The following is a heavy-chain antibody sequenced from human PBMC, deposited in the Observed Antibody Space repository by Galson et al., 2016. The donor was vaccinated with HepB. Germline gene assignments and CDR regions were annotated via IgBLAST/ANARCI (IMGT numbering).Heavy chain of an antibody. D-gene: IGHD2/OR15-2a*01. CDR3: STADY. Sequence: SETLSLTCTVSGGSISTLKSYWGWIRQPPGKGLEWIGSVYTGGSTYYNPSLESRVTISVDTSTNQFSLRLSSVTAADTAFYFCSTADYWGPGSLVTVSS. CDR2: VYTGGST. CDR1: GGSISTLKSY. V-gene: IGHV4-39*03. J-gene: IGHJ4*02.